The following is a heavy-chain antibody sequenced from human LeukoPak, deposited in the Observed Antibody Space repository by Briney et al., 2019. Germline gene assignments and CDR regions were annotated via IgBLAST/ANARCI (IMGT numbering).Heavy chain of an antibody. CDR2: SYWNDDN. CDR1: GFSLSSSGVG. V-gene: IGHV2-5*01. J-gene: IGHJ4*02. CDR3: AHNYVLLWFGEFGRFDY. Sequence: SGPTPVKPTQTLTLTCTFSGFSLSSSGVGGGWIRPPPGEALEWLALSYWNDDNRYCPSLKSRLHITKDTSKDQVVLTMANMHRRDTAAYYSAHNYVLLWFGEFGRFDYWGQGTLVTVSS. D-gene: IGHD3-10*01.